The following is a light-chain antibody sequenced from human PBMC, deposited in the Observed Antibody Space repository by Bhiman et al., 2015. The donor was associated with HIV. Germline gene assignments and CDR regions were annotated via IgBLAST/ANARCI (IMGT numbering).Light chain of an antibody. J-gene: IGLJ1*01. CDR3: ATWDSSLSAGGV. V-gene: IGLV1-51*02. CDR2: ENN. CDR1: TSNIGNEY. Sequence: QSVLTQPPSVSAAPGQRVTISCSGGTSNIGNEYVSWYQQFPGTAPKVLIYENNKRPSGIPDRFSGSKSGTSATLGITGLQTGDEADYYCATWDSSLSAGGVFGTGTKVTVL.